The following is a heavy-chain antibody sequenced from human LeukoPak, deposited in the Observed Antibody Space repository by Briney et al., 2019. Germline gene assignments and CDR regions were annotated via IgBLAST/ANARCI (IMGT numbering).Heavy chain of an antibody. J-gene: IGHJ6*02. CDR3: ARIRDGYNSYFFYGMDV. Sequence: VASVKVSCKASGGTFSSYAISWVRQAPGQGLEWIGGIIALFGTANYAQKFQGRLTITADESTSTAYMELSSLRSEDTAVYYCARIRDGYNSYFFYGMDVWGQGTTVTVSS. CDR1: GGTFSSYA. D-gene: IGHD5-24*01. CDR2: IIALFGTA. V-gene: IGHV1-69*13.